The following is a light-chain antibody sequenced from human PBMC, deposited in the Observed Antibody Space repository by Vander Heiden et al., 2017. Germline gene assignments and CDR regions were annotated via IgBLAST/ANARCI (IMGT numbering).Light chain of an antibody. J-gene: IGLJ1*01. CDR2: ARD. V-gene: IGLV1-44*01. CDR1: RSNIGNNP. Sequence: QSVLTPPPSASGTPGQRVSILCSGSRSNIGNNPANCYQQPPGTAPSLLVHARDQRPSGVPDRFAGSKCGTSASLASSGFQPEDEADYYCAAWDDSLTGFYVFGTGTEVTVL. CDR3: AAWDDSLTGFYV.